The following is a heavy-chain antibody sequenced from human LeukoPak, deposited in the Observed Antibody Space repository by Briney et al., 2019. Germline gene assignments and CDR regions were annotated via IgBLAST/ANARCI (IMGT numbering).Heavy chain of an antibody. CDR2: TNPDGSIK. CDR3: VSGFLQWLY. Sequence: GGSLRLSCAASGFIFGGYWMSWVRQAPGRGPEWVANTNPDGSIKYYVDSVNGRFTISRDNAKNSLYLQMNSLRAEDTAVYYCVSGFLQWLYWGQGTLVTVSS. J-gene: IGHJ4*02. D-gene: IGHD3-3*01. CDR1: GFIFGGYW. V-gene: IGHV3-7*01.